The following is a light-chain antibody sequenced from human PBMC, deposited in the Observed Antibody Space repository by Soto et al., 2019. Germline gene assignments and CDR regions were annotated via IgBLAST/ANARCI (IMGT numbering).Light chain of an antibody. Sequence: QSALTQPRSVSGSPGQSVTISCTGTGNDVGAYNYVSWYQQHPGRPPKLLIYGVVRWPSGVPDRFSGSKSGNTASLTISGLQAEDEADYFCCSYAGGDTYLFGTGNKLTVL. J-gene: IGLJ1*01. V-gene: IGLV2-11*01. CDR3: CSYAGGDTYL. CDR1: GNDVGAYNY. CDR2: GVV.